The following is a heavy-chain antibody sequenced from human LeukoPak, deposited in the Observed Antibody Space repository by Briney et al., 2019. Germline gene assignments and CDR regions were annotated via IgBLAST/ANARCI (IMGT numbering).Heavy chain of an antibody. CDR3: ARGEGVTTVYD. CDR1: GGSISSYY. Sequence: KSSETLSLTCTVSGGSISSYYWSWIRQPPGKVLEWIGYIYYSGHTDYNPSLKSRVTLSVDTSKNQFSLRLRSVTAADTAVYYCARGEGVTTVYDWGRGTLVTVSS. CDR2: IYYSGHT. V-gene: IGHV4-59*08. J-gene: IGHJ4*02. D-gene: IGHD4-17*01.